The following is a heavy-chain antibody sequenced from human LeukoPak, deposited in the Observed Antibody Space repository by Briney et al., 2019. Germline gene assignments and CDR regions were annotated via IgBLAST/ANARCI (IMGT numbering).Heavy chain of an antibody. D-gene: IGHD4-11*01. CDR3: ARRPPTVTNIDY. Sequence: PGGSLRLSCAASGFTFSSYSMNWVRQAPGKGLEWVSSISSSSSYIYYADSVKGRFTISRDNAKKSLYLQMNSLRAEDTAVYYCARRPPTVTNIDYWGQGTLVTVSS. CDR1: GFTFSSYS. CDR2: ISSSSSYI. J-gene: IGHJ4*02. V-gene: IGHV3-21*01.